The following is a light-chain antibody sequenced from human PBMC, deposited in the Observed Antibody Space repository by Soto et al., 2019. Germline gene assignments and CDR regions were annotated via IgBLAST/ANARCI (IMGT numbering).Light chain of an antibody. J-gene: IGKJ5*01. V-gene: IGKV3-20*01. CDR2: GAS. Sequence: EIVLPQSPGTLSLSPVEIATLSCISSQSVTSNNLAWYQQKPGQAPRLLIYGASSRATGIPDRFSGSGSGTDFTLTISRLEPEDFAVYYCQHYVSPPITFGQGTRREI. CDR1: QSVTSNN. CDR3: QHYVSPPIT.